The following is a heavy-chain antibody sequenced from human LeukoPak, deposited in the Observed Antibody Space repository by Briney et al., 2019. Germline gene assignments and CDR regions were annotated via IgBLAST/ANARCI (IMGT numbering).Heavy chain of an antibody. Sequence: SETLSLTCTVSGGSISSSSYSWGWIRQPPGKGLEWIGSIYYSGSTYYNPSLKSRVTISVDTSKNQFSLKLSSVTAADTAVYYCARARWLGQLDYWGQGTLVTVSS. V-gene: IGHV4-39*07. D-gene: IGHD5-12*01. J-gene: IGHJ4*02. CDR1: GGSISSSSYS. CDR2: IYYSGST. CDR3: ARARWLGQLDY.